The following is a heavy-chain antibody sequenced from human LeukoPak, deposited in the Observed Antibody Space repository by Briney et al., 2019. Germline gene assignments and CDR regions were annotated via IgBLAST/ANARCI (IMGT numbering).Heavy chain of an antibody. CDR1: GFTFSEYY. Sequence: GGSLRLSCAASGFTFSEYYMTWIRQAPGKGLEWVSYISGVYDNIFYGNSVKGRFTISRGNAKKSVYLQMNSLRAEDTAVYYCARGGAHGMDVWGQGTTVTVSS. V-gene: IGHV3-11*01. CDR3: ARGGAHGMDV. D-gene: IGHD1-26*01. J-gene: IGHJ6*02. CDR2: ISGVYDNI.